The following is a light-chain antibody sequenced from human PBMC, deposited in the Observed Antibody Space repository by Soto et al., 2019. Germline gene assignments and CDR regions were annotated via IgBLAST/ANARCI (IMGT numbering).Light chain of an antibody. CDR3: QQYNSWPT. Sequence: EIIMTQSPATLSVSPGKGATLSCRTSHSISTNLAWYQHKRGQSPRLLVYGSSTRATGVPARFSGSGSGAEFTLSISSLQSEDFAVYYWQQYNSWPTFGGGTKVAIK. CDR2: GSS. J-gene: IGKJ4*01. V-gene: IGKV3-15*01. CDR1: HSISTN.